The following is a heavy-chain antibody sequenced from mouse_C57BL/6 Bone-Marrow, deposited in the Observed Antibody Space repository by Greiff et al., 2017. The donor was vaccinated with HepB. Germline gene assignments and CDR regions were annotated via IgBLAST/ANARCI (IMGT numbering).Heavy chain of an antibody. J-gene: IGHJ2*01. CDR3: ARENWDFYY. CDR1: GFTFSSYA. D-gene: IGHD4-1*01. Sequence: EVMLVESGGGLVKPGGSLKLSCAASGFTFSSYAMSWVRQTPEKRLGWVATISDGGSYTYYPDNVKGRFTISRDNSKNNLYLQMSHLKSEDTAMYYCARENWDFYYWGQGTTLTVSS. V-gene: IGHV5-4*01. CDR2: ISDGGSYT.